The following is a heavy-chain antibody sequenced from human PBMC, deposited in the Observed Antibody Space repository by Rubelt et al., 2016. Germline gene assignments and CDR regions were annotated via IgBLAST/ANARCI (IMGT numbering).Heavy chain of an antibody. CDR1: GGSISSRSYY. Sequence: QLQLQESGPGLVKPSETLSLTCTVSGGSISSRSYYWGWIRQPPGKGLEWIGSTYHSGSTYYNPSLKSRVTISVDTSKNQCSRQLSSVTAADTAVYYCARHPLSSGCPDYWGQGTLVTVSS. J-gene: IGHJ4*02. CDR3: ARHPLSSGCPDY. CDR2: TYHSGST. V-gene: IGHV4-39*01. D-gene: IGHD6-19*01.